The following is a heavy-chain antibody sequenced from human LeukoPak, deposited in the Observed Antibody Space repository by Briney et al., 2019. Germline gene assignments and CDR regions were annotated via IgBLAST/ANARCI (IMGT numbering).Heavy chain of an antibody. CDR1: GDSVSSNSVA. D-gene: IGHD5-18*01. V-gene: IGHV6-1*01. Sequence: SQTLSLTCAISGDSVSSNSVAWNWIRQSPSRGLEWLGSTFFRSGWYNDYAVSVKSRITINPDTSKNQFSLQLNSVTPEDTAVYYCARDRGFGYRNYFDYWGQGTLATVPS. CDR3: ARDRGFGYRNYFDY. CDR2: TFFRSGWYN. J-gene: IGHJ4*02.